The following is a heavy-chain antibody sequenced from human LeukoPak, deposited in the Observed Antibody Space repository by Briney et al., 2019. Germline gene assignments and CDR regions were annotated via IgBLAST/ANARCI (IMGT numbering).Heavy chain of an antibody. Sequence: SVKVSCKASGGTFRSYAISWVRQAPGQGLEWMGGIISIFGTANYAQKFQGRVTITTDESTSTAYMELSSLRSEDTAVYYCARKSVVVPAAFDYWGQGTLVTISS. V-gene: IGHV1-69*05. CDR1: GGTFRSYA. CDR3: ARKSVVVPAAFDY. D-gene: IGHD2-2*01. J-gene: IGHJ4*02. CDR2: IISIFGTA.